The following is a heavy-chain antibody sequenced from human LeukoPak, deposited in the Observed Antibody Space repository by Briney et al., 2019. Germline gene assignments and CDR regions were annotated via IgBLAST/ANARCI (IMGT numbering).Heavy chain of an antibody. CDR1: GFTFSSYE. CDR3: ARVYGSGSYDFDY. V-gene: IGHV3-48*03. CDR2: ISSSGSTI. Sequence: GGSLRLSCAASGFTFSSYEMNWVRQAPGKGLEWVSYISSSGSTIYYADSVKGRFTISRDNAKNSLYLQMDSLRAEDTAVYYCARVYGSGSYDFDYWGQGTLVTVSS. D-gene: IGHD3-10*01. J-gene: IGHJ4*02.